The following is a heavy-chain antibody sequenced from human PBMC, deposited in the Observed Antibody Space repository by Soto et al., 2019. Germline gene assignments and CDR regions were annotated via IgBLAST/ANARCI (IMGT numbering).Heavy chain of an antibody. CDR3: ARGVSEGVDY. CDR1: GYSFTSLD. V-gene: IGHV1-8*01. Sequence: GASGKVAGKASGYSFTSLDINWVRHTAGQGLEWMGWMQPSTGRTGYAQKLQGRFTMTRETSINTAYMELTTLTSDDKAFYYCARGVSEGVDYWGQGTLVPVSS. CDR2: MQPSTGRT. D-gene: IGHD6-19*01. J-gene: IGHJ4*02.